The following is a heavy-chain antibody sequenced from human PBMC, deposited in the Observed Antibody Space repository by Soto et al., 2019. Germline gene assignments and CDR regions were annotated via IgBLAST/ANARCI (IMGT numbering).Heavy chain of an antibody. CDR1: GYTFTSYG. J-gene: IGHJ4*02. CDR2: ISAYNGHT. CDR3: ARETSIAAADY. D-gene: IGHD6-13*01. V-gene: IGHV1-18*01. Sequence: VQLVQSGAEVKKPGASVKVSCKASGYTFTSYGISWVRQAPGQGLEWMGWISAYNGHTNYAQKLQGRVTMTTDTSTRTADMELRSLRSDDTAVYYCARETSIAAADYWGQGTRVTVSS.